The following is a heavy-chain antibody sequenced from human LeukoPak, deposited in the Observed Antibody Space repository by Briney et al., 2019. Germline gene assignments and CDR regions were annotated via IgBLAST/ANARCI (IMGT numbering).Heavy chain of an antibody. CDR1: GFTFSSYG. Sequence: HGGSLRLSCAASGFTFSSYGMHWVRQAPGKGLEWVAVISYDGSNKYYADSVKGRFTISRDNSKNTLYLQMNSLRAEDTAVYYCANALDYWGQGTLVTVSS. V-gene: IGHV3-30*18. J-gene: IGHJ4*02. CDR2: ISYDGSNK. CDR3: ANALDY. D-gene: IGHD3-16*02.